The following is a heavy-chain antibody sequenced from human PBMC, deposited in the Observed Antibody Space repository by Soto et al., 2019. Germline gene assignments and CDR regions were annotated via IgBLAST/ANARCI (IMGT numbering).Heavy chain of an antibody. Sequence: PGGSLRISCAASRFSFSSYNMNWVRQAPGKGLEWVSSISDSGSYIYYADSVKGRFTISRDNAKNSLYLQMNSLRAEDTAVYYCARGPTMTPPSWFDPPGQGALVTVSS. CDR1: RFSFSSYN. CDR2: ISDSGSYI. CDR3: ARGPTMTPPSWFDP. J-gene: IGHJ5*02. V-gene: IGHV3-21*01. D-gene: IGHD2-15*01.